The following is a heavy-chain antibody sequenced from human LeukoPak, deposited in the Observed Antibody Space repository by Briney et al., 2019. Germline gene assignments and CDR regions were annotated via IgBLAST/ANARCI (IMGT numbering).Heavy chain of an antibody. CDR2: IYHSGST. CDR3: ARVKRKYQLLKPLDEPASHYFDY. V-gene: IGHV4-4*02. CDR1: GGSISSSNW. J-gene: IGHJ4*02. Sequence: PSGTLSLTCAVSGGSISSSNWWSWVRQPPGKGLEWIGEIYHSGSTNYNPSLKSRVTISVDKSKNQFSLKLSSVTAADTAMYYCARVKRKYQLLKPLDEPASHYFDYWGQGTLVTVSS. D-gene: IGHD2-2*01.